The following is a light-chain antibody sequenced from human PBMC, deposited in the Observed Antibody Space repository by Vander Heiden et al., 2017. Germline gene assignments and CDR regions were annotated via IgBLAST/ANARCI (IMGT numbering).Light chain of an antibody. Sequence: DIQMTRSPSSLSASVGDRVTITCQASQDISNYLNWYQQKPGKAPKLLIYDASNWETGVPSRFSGSGSGTDFTFTISSLQPEDIATYYCQQYDNRPFTFGPGTKVDIK. J-gene: IGKJ3*01. CDR1: QDISNY. CDR2: DAS. V-gene: IGKV1-33*01. CDR3: QQYDNRPFT.